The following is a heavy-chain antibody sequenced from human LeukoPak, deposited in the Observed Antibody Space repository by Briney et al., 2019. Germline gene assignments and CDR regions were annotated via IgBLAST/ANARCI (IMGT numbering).Heavy chain of an antibody. J-gene: IGHJ4*02. Sequence: GGSLILSCAAPGFMFHDYAIHWVRQAPGKGLEWVSLISGDGGSTFYADSVKGRFTISRDNSKNSLYLQMSSLRSEDTALYYCARESESSGWYDYWGQGTLVTVSS. CDR2: ISGDGGST. D-gene: IGHD6-19*01. CDR3: ARESESSGWYDY. V-gene: IGHV3-43*02. CDR1: GFMFHDYA.